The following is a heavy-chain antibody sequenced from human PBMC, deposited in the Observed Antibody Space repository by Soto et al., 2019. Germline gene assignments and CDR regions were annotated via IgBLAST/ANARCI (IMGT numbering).Heavy chain of an antibody. CDR3: ARGYGRSFDY. D-gene: IGHD5-18*01. CDR1: GGSISSGGYS. Sequence: PSETLSLTCAVSGGSISSGGYSWSWIRQPPGKGLEWVGYIYHSGSTYYNPSLKSRVTISVDTSKNQFSLKLSSVTAADTAVYYCARGYGRSFDYWGQGTLVTVSS. CDR2: IYHSGST. J-gene: IGHJ4*02. V-gene: IGHV4-30-2*01.